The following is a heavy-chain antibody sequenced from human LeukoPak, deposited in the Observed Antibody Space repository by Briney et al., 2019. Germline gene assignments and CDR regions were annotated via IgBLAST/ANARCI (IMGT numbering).Heavy chain of an antibody. J-gene: IGHJ4*02. CDR2: IKQAASET. D-gene: IGHD2-2*01. Sequence: GGSLRLSCAASGFTFSSYWMTWVRQAPGKGLEWVAIIKQAASETYYVGSVKGRFTISRDNAKHSLYLQMSSLRADDTAVYYCARYYCGTSTTCYMFDFWGQGTLVTVSS. CDR1: GFTFSSYW. V-gene: IGHV3-7*01. CDR3: ARYYCGTSTTCYMFDF.